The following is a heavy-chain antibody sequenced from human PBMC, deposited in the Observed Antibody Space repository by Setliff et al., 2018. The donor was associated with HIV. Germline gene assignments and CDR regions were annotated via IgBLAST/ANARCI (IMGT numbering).Heavy chain of an antibody. Sequence: PGESLKISCAASGFAFSDFSMSWVRQAPGKGLEWVAKIKNDGSEKYYVDSVEGRFTISRDNAKNSLYLEMNSLTVEDTALYYCARDWPSSTAAGDCWGQGTLVTVS. CDR2: IKNDGSEK. J-gene: IGHJ4*02. V-gene: IGHV3-7*01. CDR1: GFAFSDFS. CDR3: ARDWPSSTAAGDC. D-gene: IGHD6-6*01.